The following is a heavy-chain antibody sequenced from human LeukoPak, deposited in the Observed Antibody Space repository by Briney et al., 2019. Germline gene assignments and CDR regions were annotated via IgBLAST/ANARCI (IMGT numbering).Heavy chain of an antibody. CDR2: ISYDGSNK. V-gene: IGHV3-30-3*01. J-gene: IGHJ4*02. CDR1: GFTFSSYA. Sequence: GGSLRLSCAASGFTFSSYAMHWVRQAPGKGLEWVAVISYDGSNKYYADSVKGRFTISRDNSKNTLYLQMSSLRAEDTAVYYCAKDRGRYYDSSGYYWGYYFDSWGQGILVTVST. CDR3: AKDRGRYYDSSGYYWGYYFDS. D-gene: IGHD3-22*01.